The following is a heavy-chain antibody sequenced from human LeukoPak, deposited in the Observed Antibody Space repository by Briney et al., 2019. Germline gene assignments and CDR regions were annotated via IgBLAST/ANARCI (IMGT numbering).Heavy chain of an antibody. J-gene: IGHJ5*02. D-gene: IGHD3-16*01. CDR2: ISSSGTTI. CDR3: ARDHVSGGYNWFDP. Sequence: PGGSLRLSCAASGFTFSTYTMHWVRQAPGRGLEWVSYISSSGTTIYYADSVKGRFTISRDNAKNTLYLQMNSLRAEDTAVYYCARDHVSGGYNWFDPWGQGTLVTVSS. CDR1: GFTFSTYT. V-gene: IGHV3-48*04.